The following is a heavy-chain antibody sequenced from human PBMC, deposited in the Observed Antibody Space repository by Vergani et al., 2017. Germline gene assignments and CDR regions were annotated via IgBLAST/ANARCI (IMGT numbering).Heavy chain of an antibody. V-gene: IGHV4-30-4*08. J-gene: IGHJ4*02. CDR2: IFYSGTT. CDR1: GGSISSGDHC. D-gene: IGHD2-2*01. CDR3: SRLKMPLWADDS. Sequence: QVQLQESGPGVVKPSQTLSLTCAVSGGSISSGDHCWTWIRQRPGKGLEWIGYIFYSGTTYDNPSLRSRLTISVDTSQNQFSLRLHSVTVADTAVYYCSRLKMPLWADDSWGQGTLVTVSS.